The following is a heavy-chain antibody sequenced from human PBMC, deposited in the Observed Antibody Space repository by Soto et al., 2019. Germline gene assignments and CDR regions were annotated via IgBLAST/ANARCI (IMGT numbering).Heavy chain of an antibody. CDR1: GGSVSSGSYY. V-gene: IGHV4-61*01. Sequence: QVQLQESGPGLVKSSETLSLTCTVSGGSVSSGSYYWSWIRQPPGKGLECIGYIYYSGSTNYNPSLTSRVTRSVDTSKNQFSLKLSSVTSADTAVYSCAKDMGPYSSSDPFDPWGQGTLVTVSS. J-gene: IGHJ5*02. CDR3: AKDMGPYSSSDPFDP. CDR2: IYYSGST. D-gene: IGHD6-6*01.